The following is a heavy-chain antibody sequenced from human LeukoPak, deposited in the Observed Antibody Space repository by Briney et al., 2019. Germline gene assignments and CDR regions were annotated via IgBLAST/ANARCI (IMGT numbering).Heavy chain of an antibody. CDR1: GFTFSSYG. D-gene: IGHD3-10*01. CDR2: IRYDGSNK. Sequence: GESLKISCAASGFTFSSYGMHWVRQAPGKGLEWVAFIRYDGSNKYYADSVKGRFTISRDNSKNTLYLQMNSLRAEDTAVYYCAKDPKWVRGVIIRDNYYYMDVWGKGTTVTVSS. V-gene: IGHV3-30*02. J-gene: IGHJ6*03. CDR3: AKDPKWVRGVIIRDNYYYMDV.